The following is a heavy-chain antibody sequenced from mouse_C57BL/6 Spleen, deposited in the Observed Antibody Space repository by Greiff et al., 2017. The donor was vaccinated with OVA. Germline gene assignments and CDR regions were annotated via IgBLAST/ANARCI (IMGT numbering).Heavy chain of an antibody. J-gene: IGHJ2*01. V-gene: IGHV1-39*01. Sequence: VQLQQSGPELVKPGASVKISCKASGYSFTDYNMNWVKQSNGKSLEWIGVINPNYGTTSYNQKFKGKATLTVDQSSSTAYMQLNSLTSEDSAVYYGARSSYYSNPCYFDYWGQGTTLTVSS. CDR1: GYSFTDYN. D-gene: IGHD2-5*01. CDR2: INPNYGTT. CDR3: ARSSYYSNPCYFDY.